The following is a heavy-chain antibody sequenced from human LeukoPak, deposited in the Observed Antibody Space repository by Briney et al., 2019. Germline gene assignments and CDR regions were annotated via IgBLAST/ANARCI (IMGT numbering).Heavy chain of an antibody. V-gene: IGHV4-59*01. D-gene: IGHD6-13*01. CDR3: ARQQLPNGAYYFDY. CDR1: GGSMSNYY. CDR2: IYYSGST. Sequence: PSETLSLTCTVSGGSMSNYYWGWIRQPQGKGLEWIGYIYYSGSTNYNPSLKSRVTISVDTSNNQFSLRLSSVTAADTAVYYCARQQLPNGAYYFDYWGQGTLVTVSS. J-gene: IGHJ4*02.